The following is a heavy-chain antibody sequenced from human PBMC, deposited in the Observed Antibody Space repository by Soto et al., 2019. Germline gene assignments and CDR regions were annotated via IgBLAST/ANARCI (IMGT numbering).Heavy chain of an antibody. V-gene: IGHV3-48*03. CDR1: GFTFSSYE. J-gene: IGHJ6*02. CDR2: ISSSGSTI. Sequence: EVQLVESGGGLVQPGGSLRLSCAASGFTFSSYEMNWVRQAPGKGLEWVSYISSSGSTIYYADSVKGRFTISRDNAKNSLDLQMNSLRAEDTAVYYCARDRREIYYYGMYVWGQGTTVTVSS. CDR3: ARDRREIYYYGMYV.